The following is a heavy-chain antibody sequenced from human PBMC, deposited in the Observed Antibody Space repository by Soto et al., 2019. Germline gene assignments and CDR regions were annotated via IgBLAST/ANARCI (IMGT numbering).Heavy chain of an antibody. V-gene: IGHV3-33*01. CDR3: ARDRANIVVVPAAIPNDAFDI. Sequence: GGSLRLSCAASGFSLSSYGMHWVRQAPDKGLEWVAVIWYDGSNKFYADSVKGRFTISRDNSKNTLYLQMNSLRAEDTAVYYCARDRANIVVVPAAIPNDAFDIWGQGTMVTVS. D-gene: IGHD2-2*01. CDR2: IWYDGSNK. CDR1: GFSLSSYG. J-gene: IGHJ3*02.